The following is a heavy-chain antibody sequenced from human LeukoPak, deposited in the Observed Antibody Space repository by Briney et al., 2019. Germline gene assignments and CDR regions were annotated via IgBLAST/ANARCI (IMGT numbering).Heavy chain of an antibody. D-gene: IGHD3-3*01. CDR3: ARAGRRLFGVLIPLSFDY. CDR1: GYTFTSYD. V-gene: IGHV1-8*03. Sequence: ASVKVSCKASGYTFTSYDINWVRQAAGQGLEWMGWMNPNSGNTGYAQKFQGRVTITRNTSISTDYMELSSLRSEDTAVYYCARAGRRLFGVLIPLSFDYWGQGTPVTVSS. J-gene: IGHJ4*02. CDR2: MNPNSGNT.